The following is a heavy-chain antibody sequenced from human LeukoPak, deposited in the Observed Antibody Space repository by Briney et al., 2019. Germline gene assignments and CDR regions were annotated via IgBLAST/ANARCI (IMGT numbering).Heavy chain of an antibody. CDR1: GGSISSGGYY. CDR3: ARAGGIAAAVDY. V-gene: IGHV4-31*03. D-gene: IGHD6-13*01. Sequence: SETLSLTCTVPGGSISSGGYYWSWIRQHPGKGLEWIGYIYYSGSTYYNPSLKSRVTTSVDTSKNQFSLKLSSVTAADTAVYYCARAGGIAAAVDYWGQGTLVTVSS. J-gene: IGHJ4*02. CDR2: IYYSGST.